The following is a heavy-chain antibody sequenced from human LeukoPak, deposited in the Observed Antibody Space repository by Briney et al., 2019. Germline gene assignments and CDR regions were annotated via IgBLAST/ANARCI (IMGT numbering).Heavy chain of an antibody. CDR1: DDSIKSYS. V-gene: IGHV4-59*01. J-gene: IGHJ4*02. D-gene: IGHD3-22*01. CDR3: ARGTRRHYDGSGYYYGEFDY. CDR2: VFYSGST. Sequence: PSETLSLTCTVSDDSIKSYSWTWIRQSPWKGLEWIGYVFYSGSTSYNPSLRSRLTMSVDTSKSQFSLNLNSVTTADTAVYYCARGTRRHYDGSGYYYGEFDYWGQGILVTVSS.